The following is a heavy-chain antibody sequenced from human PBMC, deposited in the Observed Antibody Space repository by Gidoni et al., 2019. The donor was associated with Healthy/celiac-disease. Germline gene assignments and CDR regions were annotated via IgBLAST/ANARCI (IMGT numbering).Heavy chain of an antibody. CDR2: IYYSGST. D-gene: IGHD6-13*01. J-gene: IGHJ6*02. CDR1: GGSISSSSYY. V-gene: IGHV4-39*01. CDR3: FCGQQLVIGYYYYYGMDV. Sequence: QLQLQESGPGLVKPSETLSLTCTVSGGSISSSSYYWGWIRQPPGKGLEWIGSIYYSGSTYYNPSLKSRVTISVDTSKNQFSLKLSSVTAADTAVYYCFCGQQLVIGYYYYYGMDVWGQGTTVTVSS.